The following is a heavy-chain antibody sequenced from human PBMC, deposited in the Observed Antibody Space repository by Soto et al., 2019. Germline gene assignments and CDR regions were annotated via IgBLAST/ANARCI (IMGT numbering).Heavy chain of an antibody. CDR1: GGSISSSSYY. Sequence: SETLSLTCTVSGGSISSSSYYWGWIRQPPGKGLEWIGSIYYSGSTYYNPSLKSRVTISVDTSKNQFSLKLSSVTAADTAVYYCARHVEAVKHYYYYYMDVWGKGTTVTVSS. CDR2: IYYSGST. D-gene: IGHD2-21*01. V-gene: IGHV4-39*01. J-gene: IGHJ6*03. CDR3: ARHVEAVKHYYYYYMDV.